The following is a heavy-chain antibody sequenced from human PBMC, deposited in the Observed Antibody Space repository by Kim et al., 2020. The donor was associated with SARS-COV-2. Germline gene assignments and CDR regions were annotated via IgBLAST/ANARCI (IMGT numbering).Heavy chain of an antibody. CDR3: ASPSGDYDSSGPDAFDI. Sequence: ASVKVSCKASGYTFTSYGISWVRQAPGQGLEWMGWISAYNGNTNYAQKLQGRVTMTTDTSTSTAYMELRSLRSDDTAVYYCASPSGDYDSSGPDAFDIWGQGTMVTVSS. CDR2: ISAYNGNT. V-gene: IGHV1-18*01. D-gene: IGHD3-22*01. CDR1: GYTFTSYG. J-gene: IGHJ3*02.